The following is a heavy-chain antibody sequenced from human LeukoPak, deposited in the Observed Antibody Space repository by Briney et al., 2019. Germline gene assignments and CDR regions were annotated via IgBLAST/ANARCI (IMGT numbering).Heavy chain of an antibody. CDR2: IIPIFGTA. V-gene: IGHV1-69*13. CDR1: GGTFSSYA. CDR3: ASESLMVRGVIIPFDY. J-gene: IGHJ4*02. Sequence: ASVKVSCKASGGTFSSYAISWVRQAPGQGLEWMGGIIPIFGTANYAQKFQDRVTITADESTSTAYMELSSLRSEDTAVYYCASESLMVRGVIIPFDYWGQGTLVTVSS. D-gene: IGHD3-10*01.